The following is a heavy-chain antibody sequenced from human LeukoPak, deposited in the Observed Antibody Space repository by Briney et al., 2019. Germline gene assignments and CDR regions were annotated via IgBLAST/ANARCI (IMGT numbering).Heavy chain of an antibody. CDR1: GVTVSSDY. V-gene: IGHV3-53*01. CDR3: AKDQPRSGWAFDY. CDR2: ISGST. J-gene: IGHJ4*02. D-gene: IGHD6-19*01. Sequence: GGSLRLSCAASGVTVSSDYMSWVRQAPGKGLEWVSAISGSTFYADSVKGRFTISRDNSKNTLYLQMNSLRAEDTAVYYCAKDQPRSGWAFDYWGQGTLVTVSS.